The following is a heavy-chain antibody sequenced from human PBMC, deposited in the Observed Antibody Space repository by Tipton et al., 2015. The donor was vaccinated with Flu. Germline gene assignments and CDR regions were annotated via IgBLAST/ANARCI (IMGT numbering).Heavy chain of an antibody. J-gene: IGHJ4*02. D-gene: IGHD2-2*01. Sequence: TLSLTCTVSGASITSGTYYWTWIRQPAGKGLEWLGRFYSGGNINYNPSLKSRLTISVDTSNNQFSLKLSSVTAADSAVYYCAIDMPQGIVVIPPAKRFDYWGQGTLVTVSS. CDR3: AIDMPQGIVVIPPAKRFDY. V-gene: IGHV4-61*02. CDR1: GASITSGTYY. CDR2: FYSGGNI.